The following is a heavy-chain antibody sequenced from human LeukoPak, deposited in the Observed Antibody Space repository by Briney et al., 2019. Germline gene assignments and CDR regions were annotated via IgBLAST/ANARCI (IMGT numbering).Heavy chain of an antibody. V-gene: IGHV1-2*02. D-gene: IGHD3-10*01. Sequence: GASVKVSCKASGYIFSAYYIHWVRQAPGQGLEWMGWINFNSGVTNYAQKFQGRVTMTRDTSIRTVYMELNRLRSDDTAVYYCARVIGFGELSLGYWGQGTLVTVSS. CDR2: INFNSGVT. CDR1: GYIFSAYY. J-gene: IGHJ4*02. CDR3: ARVIGFGELSLGY.